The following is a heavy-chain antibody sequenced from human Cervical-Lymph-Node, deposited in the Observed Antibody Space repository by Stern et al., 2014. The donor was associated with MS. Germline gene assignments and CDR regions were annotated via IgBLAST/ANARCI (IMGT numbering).Heavy chain of an antibody. Sequence: QVQLQQWGAGLLKPSETLSLTCAVYGGSFSGYYWSWIRQPPGKGLEWIGEINHSGSTNYNPSLKSRGPISLDTAQNQFSLQLIPVTAADTAVYYCARGPVVRGVIWYYFDYWGQGTLVTVSS. V-gene: IGHV4-34*01. CDR1: GGSFSGYY. CDR3: ARGPVVRGVIWYYFDY. J-gene: IGHJ4*02. CDR2: INHSGST. D-gene: IGHD3-10*01.